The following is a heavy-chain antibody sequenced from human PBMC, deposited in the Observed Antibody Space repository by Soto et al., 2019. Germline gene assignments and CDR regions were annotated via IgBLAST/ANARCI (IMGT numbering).Heavy chain of an antibody. J-gene: IGHJ6*02. CDR2: TYYRSKWYN. CDR3: ARARPIAALLGGYYYGMDV. D-gene: IGHD6-13*01. Sequence: SQTLSLTCAISGDSVSSNSAAWNWIRQSPSRDLEWLGRTYYRSKWYNDYAVSVKSRITINPDTSKNQFSLQLNSVTTEDKAVYYCARARPIAALLGGYYYGMDVCGQVNRIIVSS. V-gene: IGHV6-1*01. CDR1: GDSVSSNSAA.